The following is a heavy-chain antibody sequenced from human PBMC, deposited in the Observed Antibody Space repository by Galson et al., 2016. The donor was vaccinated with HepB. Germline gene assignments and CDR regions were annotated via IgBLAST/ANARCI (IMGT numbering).Heavy chain of an antibody. CDR1: GFTFSSYP. CDR3: ARDRSLDY. J-gene: IGHJ4*02. V-gene: IGHV3-21*01. Sequence: SLRLSCAASGFTFSSYPMNWVRLAPGKGLEWVSPISGSSISGPDTYYADSVKGRFTISRDNAKKSLSLQLSGLRAEDTAVYYCARDRSLDYWGQGTAVTVSS. D-gene: IGHD3-10*01. CDR2: ISGSSISGPDT.